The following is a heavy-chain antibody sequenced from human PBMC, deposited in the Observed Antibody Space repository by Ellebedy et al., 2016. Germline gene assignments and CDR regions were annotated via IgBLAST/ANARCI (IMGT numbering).Heavy chain of an antibody. J-gene: IGHJ5*02. CDR2: IKQDGSEK. CDR3: VRAYGGNSGGFGWFDP. V-gene: IGHV3-7*01. D-gene: IGHD4-23*01. Sequence: GGSLRLXXAASGFTFTRYWMTWVRQTPGKGLEWVVNIKQDGSEKYYVDSVKGRFTISRDNAKNSLYLQMNSLRAEDTAVYYCVRAYGGNSGGFGWFDPWGQGTLVTVSS. CDR1: GFTFTRYW.